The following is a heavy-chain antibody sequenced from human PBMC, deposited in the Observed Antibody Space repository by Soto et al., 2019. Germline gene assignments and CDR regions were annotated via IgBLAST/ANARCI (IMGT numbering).Heavy chain of an antibody. CDR3: AIDVWGPVH. D-gene: IGHD3-16*01. CDR1: GASITTSSYH. Sequence: ETLSLTCTVSGASITTSSYHWGWFRQAPGKGLECVANIGSDGGAKNYVDSVRGRFTISGDNAKNSLYLQMDDLRADDTAIYYCAIDVWGPVHWGHGTLVTVSS. V-gene: IGHV3-7*03. CDR2: IGSDGGAK. J-gene: IGHJ4*01.